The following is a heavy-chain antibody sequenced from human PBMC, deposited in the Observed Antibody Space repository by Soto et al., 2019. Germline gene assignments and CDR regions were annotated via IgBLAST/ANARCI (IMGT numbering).Heavy chain of an antibody. CDR3: ASPPGRYSSSSGWFAP. CDR1: GGTFSSYA. V-gene: IGHV1-69*13. D-gene: IGHD6-6*01. J-gene: IGHJ5*02. Sequence: ASVKVSCKASGGTFSSYAISWVRQAPGQGLEWMGGIIPIFGTANYAQKFQGRVTITADESTSTAYMELSSLRSEDTAVYYCASPPGRYSSSSGWFAPWGQGPRVTVP. CDR2: IIPIFGTA.